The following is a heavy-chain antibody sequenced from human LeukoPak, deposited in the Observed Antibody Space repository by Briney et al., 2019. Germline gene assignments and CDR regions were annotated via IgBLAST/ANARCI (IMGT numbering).Heavy chain of an antibody. Sequence: GGSLRLSCAASGFTFSSYWMSWVRQAPGKGLERVANIKQDESEKYYVDSVKGRFTISRDNAKNSLYLQMNSLRVEDTGIYYCALSSTARGGDDYWGQGTLVTVSS. CDR2: IKQDESEK. CDR3: ALSSTARGGDDY. V-gene: IGHV3-7*03. D-gene: IGHD3-16*01. J-gene: IGHJ4*02. CDR1: GFTFSSYW.